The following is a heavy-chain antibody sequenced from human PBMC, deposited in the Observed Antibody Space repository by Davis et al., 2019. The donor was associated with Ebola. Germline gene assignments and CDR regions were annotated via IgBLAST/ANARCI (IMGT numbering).Heavy chain of an antibody. D-gene: IGHD2-21*01. J-gene: IGHJ4*02. CDR3: ARVILWWDDDGGGPTTYYFDF. CDR2: ISSGSTYK. Sequence: GGSLRLSCAASGFPFSNYIMNWVRQAPGKGLEWVASISSGSTYKFYADSVKGRSTISRDNSKNTLYLQMISLRAEDTATYYCARVILWWDDDGGGPTTYYFDFWGQGALVTVSS. V-gene: IGHV3-21*04. CDR1: GFPFSNYI.